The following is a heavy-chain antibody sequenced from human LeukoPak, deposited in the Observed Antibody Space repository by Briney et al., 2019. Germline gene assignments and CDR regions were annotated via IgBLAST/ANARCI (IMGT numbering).Heavy chain of an antibody. Sequence: SVKVSCKASGGTFSSYAISWVRQAPGQGLEWMGGIIPIFGTASYAQKFQGRVTITADESTSTAYMELSSLRSEDTAVYYCALCSGGSCYSAEYFQHWGQGTLVTVSS. V-gene: IGHV1-69*13. CDR3: ALCSGGSCYSAEYFQH. CDR1: GGTFSSYA. CDR2: IIPIFGTA. D-gene: IGHD2-15*01. J-gene: IGHJ1*01.